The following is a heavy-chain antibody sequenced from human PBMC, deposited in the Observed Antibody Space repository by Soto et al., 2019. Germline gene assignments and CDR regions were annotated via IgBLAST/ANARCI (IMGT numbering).Heavy chain of an antibody. CDR3: ARGAGLEYDSSGYQHLDY. CDR2: IWYDGSNK. CDR1: GFTFSSYG. D-gene: IGHD3-22*01. J-gene: IGHJ4*02. Sequence: GGSLRLSCAASGFTFSSYGMHWVRQAPGKGLEWVAVIWYDGSNKYYADSVKGRFTISRDNSKNTLYLQMNSLRAEDTAVYYCARGAGLEYDSSGYQHLDYWGQGTLVSVSS. V-gene: IGHV3-33*01.